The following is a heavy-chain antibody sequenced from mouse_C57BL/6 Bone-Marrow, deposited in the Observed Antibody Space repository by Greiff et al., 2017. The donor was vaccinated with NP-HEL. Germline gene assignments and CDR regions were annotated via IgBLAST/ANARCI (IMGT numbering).Heavy chain of an antibody. J-gene: IGHJ2*01. CDR2: INPSRGYT. CDR3: ARIRWLLPSYFDY. D-gene: IGHD2-3*01. Sequence: QVQLQQSGAELARPGASGKMSCKASGYTFSSYPMPWVKQRPGQGLGWVWYINPSRGYTKYNQKFKDKATLTADKSSSTAYMQLSSLTSEDSAVYYCARIRWLLPSYFDYWGQGTTLTVSS. V-gene: IGHV1-4*01. CDR1: GYTFSSYP.